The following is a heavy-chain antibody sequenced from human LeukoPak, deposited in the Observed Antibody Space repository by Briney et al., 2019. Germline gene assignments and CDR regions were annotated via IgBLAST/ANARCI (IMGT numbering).Heavy chain of an antibody. V-gene: IGHV3-21*01. CDR2: ISSSSSYI. CDR1: GFTFSSYS. CDR3: ARVGSYCGGDCYLDY. Sequence: PGGSLRLSCAASGFTFSSYSMNWVRQAPGKGLEWVSSISSSSSYIYYADSVKGRFTISRDNAKNSLYLQMNSLRAEDTAVYYCARVGSYCGGDCYLDYWGQVTLVTVSS. D-gene: IGHD2-21*02. J-gene: IGHJ4*02.